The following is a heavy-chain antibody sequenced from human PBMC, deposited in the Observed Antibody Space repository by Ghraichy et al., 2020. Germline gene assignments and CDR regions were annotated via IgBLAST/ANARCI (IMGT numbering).Heavy chain of an antibody. V-gene: IGHV3-15*01. CDR2: IKSKTDGGTT. J-gene: IGHJ4*02. CDR1: GFPVSNAW. CDR3: TTVRPVLMVYAALGY. D-gene: IGHD2-8*01. Sequence: GGSLRLSCAASGFPVSNAWMSWVRQAPGKGLEWVGRIKSKTDGGTTDYAAPVKGRFTISRDDSNNTLFLQMNSLKTEDTAVYYCTTVRPVLMVYAALGYWGQGTLVTVSS.